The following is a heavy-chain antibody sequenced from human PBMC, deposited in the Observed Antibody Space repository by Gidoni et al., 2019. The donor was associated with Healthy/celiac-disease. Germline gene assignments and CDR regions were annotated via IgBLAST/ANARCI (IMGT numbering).Heavy chain of an antibody. CDR1: GFTFSSYG. D-gene: IGHD3-3*01. V-gene: IGHV3-33*01. Sequence: QVQLVESGGGVVQPGRSLRLSCAASGFTFSSYGMPWVRQAPGKGVEWVAVIWYDGSNKYDADSVKGRFTIARDNSKNTLYLQMNSLRAEDTAVYYCARDRYYDFWSGYYPLYYYYGMDVWGQGTTVTVSS. J-gene: IGHJ6*02. CDR3: ARDRYYDFWSGYYPLYYYYGMDV. CDR2: IWYDGSNK.